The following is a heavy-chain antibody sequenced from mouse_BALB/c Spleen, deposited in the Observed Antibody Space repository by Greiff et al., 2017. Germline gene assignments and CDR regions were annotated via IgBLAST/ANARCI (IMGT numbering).Heavy chain of an antibody. CDR1: GFSLTSYG. V-gene: IGHV2-9*02. J-gene: IGHJ3*01. Sequence: QVQLQQSGPGLVAPSQSLSITCTVSGFSLTSYGVHWVRQPPGKGLEWLGVIWAGGSTNYNSALMSRLSISKDNSKSQVFLKMNSLQSDDTAMYYCGGYGYAWFAYWGQGTLVTVSA. D-gene: IGHD1-2*01. CDR2: IWAGGST. CDR3: GGYGYAWFAY.